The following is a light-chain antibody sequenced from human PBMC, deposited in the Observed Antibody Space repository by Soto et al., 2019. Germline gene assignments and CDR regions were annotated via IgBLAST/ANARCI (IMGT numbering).Light chain of an antibody. V-gene: IGLV2-11*01. J-gene: IGLJ2*01. CDR2: DVT. CDR1: SGDIGGFDS. Sequence: QSALTQPRSVSGSPGQSVKISCTGTSGDIGGFDSVSWYQQHPDKVPRLVIYDVTKRPSGVPDRFSGSKSGNTASLTISGLQADDEADYYFYSYAGTYTFVFGGGTKLTVL. CDR3: YSYAGTYTFV.